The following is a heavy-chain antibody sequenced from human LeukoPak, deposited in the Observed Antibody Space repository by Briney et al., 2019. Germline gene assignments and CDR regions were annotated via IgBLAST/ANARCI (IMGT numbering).Heavy chain of an antibody. CDR2: INPSGGST. J-gene: IGHJ6*03. CDR3: ARGRIGSGSYYKSYYYMDV. V-gene: IGHV1-46*01. Sequence: ASVKVSCKASGYTFTSYYMHWVRQAPGRGLEWMGIINPSGGSTSYAQKFQGRVTMTRNTSISTAYMELSSLRSEDTAVYYCARGRIGSGSYYKSYYYMDVWGKGTTVTISS. D-gene: IGHD3-10*01. CDR1: GYTFTSYY.